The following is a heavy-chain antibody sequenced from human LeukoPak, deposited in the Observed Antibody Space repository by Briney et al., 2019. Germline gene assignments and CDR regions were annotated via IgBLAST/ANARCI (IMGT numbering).Heavy chain of an antibody. CDR3: AAPRWGDYFDY. D-gene: IGHD1-26*01. Sequence: KPSETLSLTCTVSGGSISSSSYYWGWIRQPPGKGLEWIGSIYYSGSTYYNPSLKSRVTISVDTSKNQFSLKLSSVTAADTAVYYCAAPRWGDYFDYWGQGTLVTVSS. CDR2: IYYSGST. V-gene: IGHV4-39*07. J-gene: IGHJ4*02. CDR1: GGSISSSSYY.